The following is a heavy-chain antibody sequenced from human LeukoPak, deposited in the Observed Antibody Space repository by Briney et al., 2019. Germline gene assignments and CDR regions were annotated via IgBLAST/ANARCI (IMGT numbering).Heavy chain of an antibody. CDR1: GFTFSNAW. D-gene: IGHD3-10*01. Sequence: GGSLRLSCAASGFTFSNAWMSWVRQAPGKGLEWVGRIKSKTDDATTDYAAPVKGRFTISRDDSKNTLYLQMNSLKNEDTAVYYCCRSGSYYTGGYDYWGQGTLVTVSS. J-gene: IGHJ4*02. CDR2: IKSKTDDATT. V-gene: IGHV3-15*01. CDR3: CRSGSYYTGGYDY.